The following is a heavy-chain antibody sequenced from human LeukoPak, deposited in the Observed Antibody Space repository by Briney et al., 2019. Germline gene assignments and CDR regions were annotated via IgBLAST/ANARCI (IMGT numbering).Heavy chain of an antibody. V-gene: IGHV4-59*08. D-gene: IGHD3-22*01. Sequence: SETLSLTCTVSGGSISSYYWSWIRQPPGKGLEWIGYIFYSRSTSYNPSLKSRVTISVDTSKNQFSLKLSSVTAADTAVYYCARHGSVSSGALVWGQGTLVTVSS. CDR2: IFYSRST. CDR1: GGSISSYY. J-gene: IGHJ4*02. CDR3: ARHGSVSSGALV.